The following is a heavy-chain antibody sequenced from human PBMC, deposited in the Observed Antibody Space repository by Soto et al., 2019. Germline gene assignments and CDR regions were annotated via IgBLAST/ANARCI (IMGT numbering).Heavy chain of an antibody. Sequence: EVQLVESGGGLVQPGGSLRLSCAASGFTVSSNYMSWVRQAPGKGVEWVSVIYSGGSTYYADSVKGRFTISRDNSKNTLYLQMNSLRAEDTAVYYCAIRQGGADYYYYYYMDVWGKGTTVTVSS. CDR3: AIRQGGADYYYYYYMDV. CDR1: GFTVSSNY. J-gene: IGHJ6*03. V-gene: IGHV3-66*01. CDR2: IYSGGST. D-gene: IGHD3-16*01.